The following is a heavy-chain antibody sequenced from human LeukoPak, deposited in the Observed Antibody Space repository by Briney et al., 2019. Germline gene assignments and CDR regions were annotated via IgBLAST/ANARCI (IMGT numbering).Heavy chain of an antibody. V-gene: IGHV1-69*01. CDR2: IIPIFGTA. Sequence: SVKASCKASGGTFSSYAISWVRQAPGQGLEWMGGIIPIFGTANYAQKFQGRVTITADESTSTAYMELSSLRSEDTAVYYCARDVPYYGSGLDWFDPWGQGTLVTVSS. D-gene: IGHD3-10*01. CDR1: GGTFSSYA. CDR3: ARDVPYYGSGLDWFDP. J-gene: IGHJ5*02.